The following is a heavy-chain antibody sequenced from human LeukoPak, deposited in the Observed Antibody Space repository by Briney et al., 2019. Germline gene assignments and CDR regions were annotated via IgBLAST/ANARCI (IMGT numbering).Heavy chain of an antibody. Sequence: GGSLRLSCAASGFTVSSNYMSWVRQAPGKGLEWVGRIKSKTDGGTTDYAAPVKGRFTISRDDSKNTLYLQMNSLKTEDTAVYYCTVSGYYSFFDYWGQGTLVTVSS. CDR1: GFTVSSNY. V-gene: IGHV3-15*01. D-gene: IGHD3-22*01. CDR2: IKSKTDGGTT. CDR3: TVSGYYSFFDY. J-gene: IGHJ4*02.